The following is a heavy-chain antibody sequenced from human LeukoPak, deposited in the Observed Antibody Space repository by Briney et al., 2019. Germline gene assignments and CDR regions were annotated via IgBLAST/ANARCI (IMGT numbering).Heavy chain of an antibody. CDR2: IYYSGST. V-gene: IGHV4-39*02. J-gene: IGHJ6*02. D-gene: IGHD4-23*01. CDR3: AGEMGVVTAHGIDV. CDR1: GGSISSISSNNYH. Sequence: PSETLSLTCIVSGGSISSISSNNYHWGWIRQPPRKGLEWIGSIYYSGSTYYNPSLKSRVTISVDTSKNQFSLKLSSVTAADTALYYCAGEMGVVTAHGIDVWGQGTTVTVSS.